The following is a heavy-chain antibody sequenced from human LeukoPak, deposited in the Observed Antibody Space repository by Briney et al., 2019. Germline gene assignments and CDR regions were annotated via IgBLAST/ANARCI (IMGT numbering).Heavy chain of an antibody. V-gene: IGHV4-59*12. J-gene: IGHJ3*01. CDR3: ATITFSSGWSASYAFDV. CDR1: GDSISSYY. Sequence: SETLSLTCTVSGDSISSYYWSWIRQPPGKGLEWIGYIYYSGSTNYNPSLKSRVTISVDTSKNQFSLKLNSVTAADTAVYYCATITFSSGWSASYAFDVWGQGTMVSVSS. CDR2: IYYSGST. D-gene: IGHD3-3*01.